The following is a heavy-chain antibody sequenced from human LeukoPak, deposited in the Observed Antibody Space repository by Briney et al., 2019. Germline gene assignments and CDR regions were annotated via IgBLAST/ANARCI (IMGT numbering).Heavy chain of an antibody. J-gene: IGHJ5*02. V-gene: IGHV3-21*06. Sequence: KAGGSLRLSCAASGFTFSSYSMNWVRQAPGKGLEWVSSISSSSSYIYYADSVKGRFTISRDNAKNSLYLQMNSLRAEDTAVYYCARDMVRGVQNWFEPWGRGTLVTVSS. CDR2: ISSSSSYI. CDR1: GFTFSSYS. CDR3: ARDMVRGVQNWFEP. D-gene: IGHD3-10*01.